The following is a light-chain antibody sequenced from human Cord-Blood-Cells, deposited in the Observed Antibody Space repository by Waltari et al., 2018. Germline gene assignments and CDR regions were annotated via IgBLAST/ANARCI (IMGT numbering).Light chain of an antibody. CDR2: GAS. V-gene: IGKV3-20*01. CDR1: QSVSSSY. J-gene: IGKJ1*01. Sequence: EIVLTQSPGTLSLSQGERANLSCRASQSVSSSYLAWYQQKPGQAPRLLIYGASSRATGIPDRFSGSGSGTDFTLTISRLEPEDFAVYYCQQYGSSLWTFGQGTKVEIK. CDR3: QQYGSSLWT.